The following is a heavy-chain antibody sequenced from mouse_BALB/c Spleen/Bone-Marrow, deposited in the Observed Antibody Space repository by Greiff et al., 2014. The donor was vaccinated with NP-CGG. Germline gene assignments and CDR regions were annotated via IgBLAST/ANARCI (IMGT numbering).Heavy chain of an antibody. V-gene: IGHV1-87*01. D-gene: IGHD2-3*01. J-gene: IGHJ1*01. CDR2: IYPGDGDT. Sequence: VMLVESGAELARPGASVKLSCKASGYTFTSYWMQWVKQRPGQGLEWIGAIYPGDGDTRYTQKFKGKATLTADKSSSTAYMQLSSLASEDSAVYYCAREDDGYYDWYFDVWGAGTTVTVSS. CDR3: AREDDGYYDWYFDV. CDR1: GYTFTSYW.